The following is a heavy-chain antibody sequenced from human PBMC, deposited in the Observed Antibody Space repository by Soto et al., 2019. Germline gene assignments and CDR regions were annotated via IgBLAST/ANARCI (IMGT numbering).Heavy chain of an antibody. Sequence: QVQVVESGGGLVKPGGSLRLSCAASGFTFSDYYMSWIRQAPGKGLEWVSFISSSGDSTNYADSVKGRFTISRDNAKNSLYLQMNSLRAEDTAVYYCARGGVKGTTSRGQVYNWGQGTPVTVSS. J-gene: IGHJ4*02. CDR1: GFTFSDYY. CDR3: ARGGVKGTTSRGQVYN. V-gene: IGHV3-11*06. D-gene: IGHD1-7*01. CDR2: ISSSGDST.